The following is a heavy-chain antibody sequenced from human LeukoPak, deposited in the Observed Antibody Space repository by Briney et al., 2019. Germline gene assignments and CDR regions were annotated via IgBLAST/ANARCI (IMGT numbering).Heavy chain of an antibody. CDR1: GFTFSSYA. J-gene: IGHJ4*02. Sequence: QAGGSLRLSCAASGFTFSSYAMSWVRQAPGKGLEWVSAISGSGGSTYYADSVKGRFTISTDSSKNTLYLQMNSLRAEDTAVYYCAKDRSGDYSEYFDYWGQGTLVTVSS. CDR2: ISGSGGST. V-gene: IGHV3-23*01. D-gene: IGHD4-11*01. CDR3: AKDRSGDYSEYFDY.